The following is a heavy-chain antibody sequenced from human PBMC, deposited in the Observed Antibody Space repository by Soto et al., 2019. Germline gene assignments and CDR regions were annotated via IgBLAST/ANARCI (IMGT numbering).Heavy chain of an antibody. J-gene: IGHJ4*02. CDR3: AKNPDDIDDYDYIWGSYRSDY. D-gene: IGHD3-16*02. Sequence: GGSLRLSCAASGFTFSSYAMSWVRQAPGKGLEWVSAISGSGGSTYYADSVKGRFTISRDNSKNTLYLQMNSLRAEDTAVYYCAKNPDDIDDYDYIWGSYRSDYWGQGTLVTVSS. CDR2: ISGSGGST. CDR1: GFTFSSYA. V-gene: IGHV3-23*01.